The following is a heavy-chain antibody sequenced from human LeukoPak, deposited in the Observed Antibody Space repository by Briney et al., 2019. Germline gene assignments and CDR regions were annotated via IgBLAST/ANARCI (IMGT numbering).Heavy chain of an antibody. J-gene: IGHJ4*02. CDR1: GGSISSYY. CDR2: ISDSGSI. V-gene: IGHV4-59*08. CDR3: ARRGFFDS. Sequence: PSETLSLTCTVSGGSISSYYWSWIRQPPGKGLEWIGFISDSGSINYNPSLKSRATISVDTSKNQFSLMMSSVTAADTAVYYCARRGFFDSWGQGTLVTISS.